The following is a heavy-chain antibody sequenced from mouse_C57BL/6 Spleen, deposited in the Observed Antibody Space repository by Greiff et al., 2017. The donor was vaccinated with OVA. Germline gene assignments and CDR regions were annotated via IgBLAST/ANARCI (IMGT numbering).Heavy chain of an antibody. Sequence: VQLQESGAELVRPGASVTLSCKASGYTFTDYEMHWVKQTPVHGLEWIGAIDPETGGTAYNQKFKGKAILTADKSSSTAYMELRSLTSEDSAVYYCTRRPWDWGQGTTLTVSS. CDR3: TRRPWD. CDR1: GYTFTDYE. J-gene: IGHJ2*01. D-gene: IGHD4-1*01. V-gene: IGHV1-15*01. CDR2: IDPETGGT.